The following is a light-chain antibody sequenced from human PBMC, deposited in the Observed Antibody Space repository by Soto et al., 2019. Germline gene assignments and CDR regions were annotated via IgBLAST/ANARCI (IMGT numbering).Light chain of an antibody. Sequence: QSALTQPASLSGSPGQSITISCTGSSSDVATYNYVSWYQQHPGKAPKLIIYEVRNRPSGVSDRFAGYKSDNTASLTISGLPADDDAEYHCSSYTDSGSFVVFGGGTQLTVL. CDR1: SSDVATYNY. J-gene: IGLJ7*01. V-gene: IGLV2-14*01. CDR2: EVR. CDR3: SSYTDSGSFVV.